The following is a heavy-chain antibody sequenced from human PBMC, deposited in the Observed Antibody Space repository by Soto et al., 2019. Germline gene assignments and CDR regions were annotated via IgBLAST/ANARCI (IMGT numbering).Heavy chain of an antibody. J-gene: IGHJ6*02. Sequence: VKVACKASGYTVTIYVISWVRQSPEQWLEWMGWISAYKGNTNYAQKLQGRVTMTTDTSTSTAYKELRSLRSDDTAVYYCARYYDILTGFYYYYGRYVWGQGTTVTVTS. V-gene: IGHV1-18*01. CDR1: GYTVTIYV. CDR3: ARYYDILTGFYYYYGRYV. D-gene: IGHD3-9*01. CDR2: ISAYKGNT.